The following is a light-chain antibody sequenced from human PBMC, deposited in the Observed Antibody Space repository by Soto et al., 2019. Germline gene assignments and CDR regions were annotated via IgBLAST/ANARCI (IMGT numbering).Light chain of an antibody. Sequence: QSVLTQPASVSGSPGQSITISCTGTSSDVGSYNLVSWYQQYPGKAPKLMIYEGSKRPSGVSNRFSGSKSGNTASLTISGLQAEDEADYYCCSYAGSSTYVFGTATKLTVL. CDR3: CSYAGSSTYV. CDR1: SSDVGSYNL. CDR2: EGS. J-gene: IGLJ1*01. V-gene: IGLV2-23*01.